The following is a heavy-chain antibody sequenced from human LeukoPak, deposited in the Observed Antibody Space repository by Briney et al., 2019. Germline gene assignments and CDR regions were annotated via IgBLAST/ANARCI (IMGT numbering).Heavy chain of an antibody. CDR1: GFTFSSYS. J-gene: IGHJ4*02. Sequence: GGSLRLSCAASGFTFSSYSMNWVRQAPGKGLEWVSSISSSSSYIYYADSVKGRFTISRNNAKNSLYLQMNSLRAEDTAVYYCARDNFYGDYDSEYWGQGILVTVSS. D-gene: IGHD4-17*01. V-gene: IGHV3-21*01. CDR2: ISSSSSYI. CDR3: ARDNFYGDYDSEY.